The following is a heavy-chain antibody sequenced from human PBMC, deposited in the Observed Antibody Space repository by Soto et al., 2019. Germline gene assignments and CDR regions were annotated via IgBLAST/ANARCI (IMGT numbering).Heavy chain of an antibody. D-gene: IGHD4-17*01. Sequence: EASVKVSCKASGYTFTSYGISWVRQAPGQGLEWMGWISAYNGNTNYAQKLQGRVTMTTDTSTSTAYMELRSLRSDDTAVYYCAREAVTVTSYYFDYWGQGTQVTVSS. CDR2: ISAYNGNT. V-gene: IGHV1-18*01. CDR1: GYTFTSYG. J-gene: IGHJ4*02. CDR3: AREAVTVTSYYFDY.